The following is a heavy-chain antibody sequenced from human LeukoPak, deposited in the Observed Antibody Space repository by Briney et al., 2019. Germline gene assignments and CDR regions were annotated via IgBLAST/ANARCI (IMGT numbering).Heavy chain of an antibody. J-gene: IGHJ4*02. D-gene: IGHD1-26*01. CDR3: ARFSVGGTYYPNY. V-gene: IGHV5-51*01. CDR2: IYPGDSDT. CDR1: GYNFPNYW. Sequence: GESLKISCEGSGYNFPNYWIAWVRQIPGKGLEWMGIIYPGDSDTRYSPSFQGQVTISADKSISTAHLQWSSLKASDTAMYYCARFSVGGTYYPNYWGQGTLVTVSS.